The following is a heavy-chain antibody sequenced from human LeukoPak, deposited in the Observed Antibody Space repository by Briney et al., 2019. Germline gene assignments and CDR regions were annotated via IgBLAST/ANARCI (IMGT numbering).Heavy chain of an antibody. CDR2: IYYSGST. Sequence: SETLSLTCTVSGGSISSSSYYWGWIRQPPGKGLQWIGSIYYSGSTYYNPSLKSRVTISVDTSKNQFPLKLSSVTAADTAVYYCARWSSGYSYFDYWGQGTLVTVSS. D-gene: IGHD3-22*01. CDR3: ARWSSGYSYFDY. V-gene: IGHV4-39*06. J-gene: IGHJ4*02. CDR1: GGSISSSSYY.